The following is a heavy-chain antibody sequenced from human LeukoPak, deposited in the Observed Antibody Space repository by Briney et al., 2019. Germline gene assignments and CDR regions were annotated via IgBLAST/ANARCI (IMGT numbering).Heavy chain of an antibody. J-gene: IGHJ4*02. Sequence: SQTLSLTCTVSGDSIRTYFWSWIRQPPQKGLEWIGYINYSGSTKYNPSLKSRVTISVDTSKNQFSLKLSSVTAADTAVYYCATAGIVGANRKDYWGQGTLVTVSS. CDR3: ATAGIVGANRKDY. V-gene: IGHV4-59*12. D-gene: IGHD1-26*01. CDR1: GDSIRTYF. CDR2: INYSGST.